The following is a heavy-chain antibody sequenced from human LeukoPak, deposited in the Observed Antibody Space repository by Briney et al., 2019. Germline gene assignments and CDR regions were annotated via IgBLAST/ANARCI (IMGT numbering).Heavy chain of an antibody. Sequence: GGSLRLSCAASGFTVSSNYMSWVRQAPGKGLEWVSVIYSGGSTYYADSVKGRFTISRDNSKNTLYLQMNSLRAEDTAVYYCAREDSLAGFHYWGQGTLVTVSS. CDR3: AREDSLAGFHY. CDR2: IYSGGST. J-gene: IGHJ4*02. V-gene: IGHV3-53*01. D-gene: IGHD3-9*01. CDR1: GFTVSSNY.